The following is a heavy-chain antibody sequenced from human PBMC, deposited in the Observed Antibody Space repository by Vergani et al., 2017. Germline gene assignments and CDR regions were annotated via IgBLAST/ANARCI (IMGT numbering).Heavy chain of an antibody. V-gene: IGHV3-23*01. D-gene: IGHD3-3*01. J-gene: IGHJ6*03. Sequence: EVQLLESGGGLVQPGGSLRLSCAASGFTFSSYAMSWVRQAPGKGLEWVSAISGSGGSTYYADSVKGRFTISRDNSKNTLYLQMNSLRAEDTAVYYCAKPQTAHDFFWSGYYSHYYYYMDVWGKGTTVTVSS. CDR2: ISGSGGST. CDR3: AKPQTAHDFFWSGYYSHYYYYMDV. CDR1: GFTFSSYA.